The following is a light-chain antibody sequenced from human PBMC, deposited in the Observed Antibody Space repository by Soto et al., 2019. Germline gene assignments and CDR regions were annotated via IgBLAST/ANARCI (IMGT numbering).Light chain of an antibody. Sequence: EIVMTQSPATLSVSPGERATLSCRASESVSSNLAWYQQKPGQAPRLLIYGASTRATGIPARFSGSGSGTAFTLTISSLQSEDFAVHYCQHYNNWPPYTFAQGTKLEIK. J-gene: IGKJ2*01. CDR3: QHYNNWPPYT. CDR2: GAS. CDR1: ESVSSN. V-gene: IGKV3-15*01.